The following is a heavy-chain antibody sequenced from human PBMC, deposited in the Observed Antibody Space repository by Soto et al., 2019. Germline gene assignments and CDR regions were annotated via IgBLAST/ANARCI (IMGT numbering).Heavy chain of an antibody. V-gene: IGHV3-33*01. Sequence: QVQLVESGGGVVQPGRSLRLSCAASGFTFSSYGMHWVRQAPGKGLEWVAVIWYDGSNKYYADSVKGRFTISRDNSKNTLYLQMNSLRAEDTAVYYCARGVQGRGYYYYMDVWGKGTTVTVSS. CDR3: ARGVQGRGYYYYMDV. D-gene: IGHD2-15*01. CDR2: IWYDGSNK. J-gene: IGHJ6*03. CDR1: GFTFSSYG.